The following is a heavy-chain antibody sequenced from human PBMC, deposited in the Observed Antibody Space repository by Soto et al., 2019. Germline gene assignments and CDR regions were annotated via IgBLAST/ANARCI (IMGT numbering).Heavy chain of an antibody. CDR3: ATAGGAGSYKRGMDV. Sequence: EVQLLESGGGLVQPGGSLRLSCAASGFTFSSYAMSWVRQAPGTGLEWVSAISGSGGSPYYADSVKGRFTISRANSKNTLALQMNSLRAEDTAVYYCATAGGAGSYKRGMDVWGQGTTVTVSS. V-gene: IGHV3-23*01. D-gene: IGHD3-10*01. J-gene: IGHJ6*02. CDR1: GFTFSSYA. CDR2: ISGSGGSP.